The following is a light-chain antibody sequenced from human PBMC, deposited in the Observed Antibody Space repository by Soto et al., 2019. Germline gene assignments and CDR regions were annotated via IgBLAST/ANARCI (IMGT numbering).Light chain of an antibody. Sequence: EIVLTQSPGTLSLSPGERATLSCRASQSVSSNYLAWYQQKPGQAPRLLIYGASIRATGIPDRFSGSGSGTDFFLTISRLEPEDFAVYYCQQYDSSPALTFGGGTRVEIK. CDR1: QSVSSNY. J-gene: IGKJ4*01. V-gene: IGKV3-20*01. CDR3: QQYDSSPALT. CDR2: GAS.